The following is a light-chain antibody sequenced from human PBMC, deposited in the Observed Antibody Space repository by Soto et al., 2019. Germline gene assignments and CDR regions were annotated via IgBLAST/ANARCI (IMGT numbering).Light chain of an antibody. J-gene: IGLJ1*01. V-gene: IGLV2-14*01. CDR2: EIS. CDR3: SSYTTSSTSV. Sequence: QSALTQPASVSGSPGQSITISCNGTSSDVGGYNFVSWYRQHPGKAPKLMIFEISNRPSEVSNRFSGSKSGNTASLTISGLQADDEADYYCSSYTTSSTSVFGTGTKLTVL. CDR1: SSDVGGYNF.